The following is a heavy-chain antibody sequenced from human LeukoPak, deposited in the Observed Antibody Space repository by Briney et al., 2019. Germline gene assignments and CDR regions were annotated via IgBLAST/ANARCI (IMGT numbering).Heavy chain of an antibody. D-gene: IGHD6-19*01. CDR1: GFTFSSYW. V-gene: IGHV3-30*03. J-gene: IGHJ6*02. Sequence: GGSLRLSCAASGFTFSSYWMSWVRQAPGKGLEWVAVISYDGSNKYYADSVKGRFTISRDNSKNTLYLQMNSLRAEDTAVYYCARGAVAGPPDYYYGMDVWGQGTTVTVSS. CDR2: ISYDGSNK. CDR3: ARGAVAGPPDYYYGMDV.